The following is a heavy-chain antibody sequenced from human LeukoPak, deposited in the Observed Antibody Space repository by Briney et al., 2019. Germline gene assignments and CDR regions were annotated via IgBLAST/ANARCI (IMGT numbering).Heavy chain of an antibody. Sequence: ASVKVSCKASGYTFTGYYVHWVRQAPGQGLEWMGWINPKSGGTNYAQKFQGRVTMTRDTSISTAYMELSRLSSDDTAVYYCARDETYSSGYYDYWGQGTLVTVSS. D-gene: IGHD3-22*01. V-gene: IGHV1-2*02. CDR2: INPKSGGT. CDR1: GYTFTGYY. J-gene: IGHJ4*02. CDR3: ARDETYSSGYYDY.